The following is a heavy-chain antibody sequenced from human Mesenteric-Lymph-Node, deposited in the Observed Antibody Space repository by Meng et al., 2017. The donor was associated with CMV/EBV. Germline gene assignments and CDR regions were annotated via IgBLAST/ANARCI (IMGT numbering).Heavy chain of an antibody. Sequence: GESLKISCAASGFTFSDSWMTWVRHAPGKGLEWVANISPDGSLKYYMDSVKGRFTISRDNAKNSLYLQMNSLRAEDTAVYYCARDRAAGTGYFDPWGQGTLVTVSS. J-gene: IGHJ5*02. V-gene: IGHV3-7*01. D-gene: IGHD6-13*01. CDR1: GFTFSDSW. CDR3: ARDRAAGTGYFDP. CDR2: ISPDGSLK.